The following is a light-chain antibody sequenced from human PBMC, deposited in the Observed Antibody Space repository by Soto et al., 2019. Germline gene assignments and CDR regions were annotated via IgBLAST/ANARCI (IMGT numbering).Light chain of an antibody. Sequence: EIVLTQSPATLSLSPGERATLSCRASQSVSSYLAWYQPKPGQAPRLLIYDASNRATGIPARFSGSGSGTDFTLTISSLEPEDFAVYYCQQRSNWPPLTFGGGTKVDIK. J-gene: IGKJ4*01. CDR3: QQRSNWPPLT. CDR1: QSVSSY. CDR2: DAS. V-gene: IGKV3-11*01.